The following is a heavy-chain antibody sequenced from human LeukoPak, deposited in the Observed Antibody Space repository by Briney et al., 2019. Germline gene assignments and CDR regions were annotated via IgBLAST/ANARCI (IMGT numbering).Heavy chain of an antibody. V-gene: IGHV3-74*01. D-gene: IGHD3-22*01. Sequence: GGSLRLSCAASGFTFSSYWMHWVRQAPGKGLVWVSRIKIDGSTNYADSVKGRFTISRDNAKNTVSLQMNSLRAEDTGVYYCARAPSEIGGYYPEYFRHWGQGTLVTVSS. CDR3: ARAPSEIGGYYPEYFRH. J-gene: IGHJ1*01. CDR2: IKIDGST. CDR1: GFTFSSYW.